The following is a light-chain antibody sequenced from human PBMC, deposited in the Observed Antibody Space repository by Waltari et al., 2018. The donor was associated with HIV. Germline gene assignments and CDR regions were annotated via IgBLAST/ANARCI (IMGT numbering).Light chain of an antibody. CDR2: GTS. J-gene: IGKJ1*01. CDR1: QSVNSN. CDR3: HHYNNWRET. Sequence: EILMTPSPAPLSVSPGERATLSCRASQSVNSNLAWYPQKPGQTPRLLIYGTSTRATDIPARFSGSGSGTEFTLTISSLQSEDFAVYYCHHYNNWRETFGQGTKVEIK. V-gene: IGKV3-15*01.